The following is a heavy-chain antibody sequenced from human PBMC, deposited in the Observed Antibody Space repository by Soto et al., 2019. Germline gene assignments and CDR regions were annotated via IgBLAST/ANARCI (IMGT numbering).Heavy chain of an antibody. CDR3: ARDRADYYHILNGYAINDAFDI. CDR1: GFTFSSYE. CDR2: ISSSGSTI. J-gene: IGHJ3*02. D-gene: IGHD3-9*01. Sequence: PGGSLRLSCAASGFTFSSYEMNWVRQAPGKGLEWVSYISSSGSTIYYADSVKGRFTISRDNAKNSLYLQMNSLRAEDTAVYYCARDRADYYHILNGYAINDAFDIWGQGTMV. V-gene: IGHV3-48*03.